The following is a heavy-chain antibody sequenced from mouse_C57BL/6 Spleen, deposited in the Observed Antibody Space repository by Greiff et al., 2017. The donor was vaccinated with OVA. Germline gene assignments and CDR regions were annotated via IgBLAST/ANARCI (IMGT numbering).Heavy chain of an antibody. CDR3: SRIYYDYDGFAY. J-gene: IGHJ3*01. V-gene: IGHV1-64*01. CDR1: GYTFTSYW. Sequence: VQLQQPGAELVKPGASVKLSCKASGYTFTSYWMHWVKQRPGQGLEWIGMIHPNSGSTNYNEKVKSKATLTVDKSSSTAYMQLSSLTSEVSAVYYCSRIYYDYDGFAYWGQGPLVTVSA. CDR2: IHPNSGST. D-gene: IGHD2-4*01.